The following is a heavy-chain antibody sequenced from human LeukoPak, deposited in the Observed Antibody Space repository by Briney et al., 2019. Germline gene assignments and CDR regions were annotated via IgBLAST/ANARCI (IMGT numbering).Heavy chain of an antibody. CDR1: GFTFSSYT. CDR2: ISSSSSYI. CDR3: LWYYYGSGSYNY. Sequence: GGSLRLSCAASGFTFSSYTMNWVRQAPGKRLEWVSYISSSSSYIYYADSVKGRFTISRDNSKNTLYLQMNSLRAEDTAVYYCLWYYYGSGSYNYWGQGTLVTVSS. D-gene: IGHD3-10*01. J-gene: IGHJ4*02. V-gene: IGHV3-21*04.